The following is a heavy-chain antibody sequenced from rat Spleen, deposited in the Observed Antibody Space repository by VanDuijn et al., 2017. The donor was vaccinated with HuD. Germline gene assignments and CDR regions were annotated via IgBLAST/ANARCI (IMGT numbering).Heavy chain of an antibody. CDR2: IWAGGGT. D-gene: IGHD1-11*01. J-gene: IGHJ4*01. CDR1: GFSLTSYH. Sequence: QVQLKESGPGLVQPSQTLSLTCTVSGFSLTSYHVHWVRQPPGKSLVWMGTIWAGGGTNYNSAVQSRLSISRDTSKSQVFLKMNRLQTEDTGTYYCARHVSKHSEGYVMDAWGQGASVTVSS. CDR3: ARHVSKHSEGYVMDA. V-gene: IGHV2-72*01.